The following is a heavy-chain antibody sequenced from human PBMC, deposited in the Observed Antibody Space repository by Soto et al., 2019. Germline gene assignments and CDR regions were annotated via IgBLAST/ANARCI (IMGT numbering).Heavy chain of an antibody. CDR1: GFTFDDYT. CDR3: AKAYSRYYYDSSGYNYGMDV. D-gene: IGHD3-22*01. Sequence: GGSLRLSCAASGFTFDDYTMHWVRQAPGKGLEWVSLISWDGGSTYYADSVKGRFTISRDNSKNSLYLQMNSLRTEDTALYYCAKAYSRYYYDSSGYNYGMDVWGQGTTVTVSS. V-gene: IGHV3-43*01. CDR2: ISWDGGST. J-gene: IGHJ6*02.